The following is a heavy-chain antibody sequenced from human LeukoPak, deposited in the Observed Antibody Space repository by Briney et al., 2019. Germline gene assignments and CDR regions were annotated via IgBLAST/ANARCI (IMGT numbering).Heavy chain of an antibody. D-gene: IGHD2-2*03. CDR1: GGSFSIYY. J-gene: IGHJ4*02. CDR2: IYTSGNT. V-gene: IGHV4-4*07. Sequence: SETLSLTCTVSGGSFSIYYWSWIRQPAGKGLEWIGRIYTSGNTYYNPSLKSRVTMSVDTSKNQFSLNLSSVTAADTAVYYCAKDSHWILFDDWGQGTLVTVSS. CDR3: AKDSHWILFDD.